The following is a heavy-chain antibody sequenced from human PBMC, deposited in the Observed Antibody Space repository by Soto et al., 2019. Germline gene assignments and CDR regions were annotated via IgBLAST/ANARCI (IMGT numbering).Heavy chain of an antibody. CDR1: GYTFTSYA. J-gene: IGHJ6*03. CDR2: INAGNGNT. V-gene: IGHV1-3*01. D-gene: IGHD3-10*01. Sequence: QVQLVQSGAEVKKPGASVKVSCKASGYTFTSYAMHWVRQAPGQRLEWMGWINAGNGNTKYSQKFQGRVTINRDTSASTAYMELSSLRSEDTAVYYCARVRITMVRGVNGSDYYYYMDVWGKGTTVTVSS. CDR3: ARVRITMVRGVNGSDYYYYMDV.